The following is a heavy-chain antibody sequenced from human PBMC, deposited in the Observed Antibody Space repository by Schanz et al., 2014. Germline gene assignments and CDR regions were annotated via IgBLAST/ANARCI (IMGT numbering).Heavy chain of an antibody. CDR2: TYSGGST. Sequence: VQLVESGGGVVQPGGSLRLSCAASGFPFSSYALHWVRQAPGKGLEWVSITYSGGSTYYADSVKGRFTISRDNSKNTLYLLMNSLRAEDTAVYYCAKDLISGWSGFDYWGQGTLVTVSS. CDR1: GFPFSSYA. V-gene: IGHV3-66*01. CDR3: AKDLISGWSGFDY. J-gene: IGHJ4*02. D-gene: IGHD6-19*01.